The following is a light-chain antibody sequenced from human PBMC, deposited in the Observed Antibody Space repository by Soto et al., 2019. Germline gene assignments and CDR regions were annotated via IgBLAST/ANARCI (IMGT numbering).Light chain of an antibody. Sequence: AIQVTQSPSSLSASVGDTVTITCRASQGISSAFHWYQQKPGKVPRLLIYDVFNLQSGVPSRFSGSGSGTDFTLTISRLQPEDFATYYCQQLETYPLTFGQGTRLEVK. J-gene: IGKJ5*01. V-gene: IGKV1-13*02. CDR1: QGISSA. CDR2: DVF. CDR3: QQLETYPLT.